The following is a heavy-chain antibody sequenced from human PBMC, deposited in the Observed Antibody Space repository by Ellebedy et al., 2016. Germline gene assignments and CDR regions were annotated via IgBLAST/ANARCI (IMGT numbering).Heavy chain of an antibody. CDR1: GFTFSSYW. CDR2: ISGSGGST. J-gene: IGHJ6*02. V-gene: IGHV3-23*01. CDR3: TTVPYGMDV. Sequence: GESLKISCAASGFTFSSYWMSWVRQAPGKGLEWVSAISGSGGSTYYADSVKGRFTISRDNSKNTLYLQMNSLKTEDTAVYYCTTVPYGMDVWGQGTTVTVSS.